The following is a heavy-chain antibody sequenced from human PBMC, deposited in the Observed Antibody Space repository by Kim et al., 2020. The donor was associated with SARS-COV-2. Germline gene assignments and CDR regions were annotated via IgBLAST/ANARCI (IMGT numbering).Heavy chain of an antibody. CDR1: GGTFDNFG. J-gene: IGHJ5*02. Sequence: SVKVSCKASGGTFDNFGVVWVRQAPGQGLEWMGGIIPIFGTPIYAQKFEGRVTITADQSTTTAYMELTRLRSEDTATYYCARVTAVVGVGLLGWFDPWGQGPLVTVSS. CDR2: IIPIFGTP. CDR3: ARVTAVVGVGLLGWFDP. D-gene: IGHD6-19*01. V-gene: IGHV1-69*13.